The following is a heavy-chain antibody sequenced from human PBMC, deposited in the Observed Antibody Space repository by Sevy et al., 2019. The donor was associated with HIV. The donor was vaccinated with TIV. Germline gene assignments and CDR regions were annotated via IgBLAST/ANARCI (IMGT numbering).Heavy chain of an antibody. CDR2: INPNSGGT. Sequence: ASVKVSCKASGYTFTDYYMHWVRQAPGQGLEWMGWINPNSGGTNYAQNFQGRVTMTRDTSISTAYMELSRLRSDDTAVYYCARVGGCSSTSCYWYFDLWGRGTLVTVSS. V-gene: IGHV1-2*02. CDR3: ARVGGCSSTSCYWYFDL. J-gene: IGHJ2*01. CDR1: GYTFTDYY. D-gene: IGHD2-2*01.